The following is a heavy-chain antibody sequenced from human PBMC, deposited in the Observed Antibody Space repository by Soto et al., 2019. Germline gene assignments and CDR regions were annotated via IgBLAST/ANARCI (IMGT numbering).Heavy chain of an antibody. CDR2: IYHSGST. V-gene: IGHV4-30-2*01. D-gene: IGHD1-26*01. J-gene: IGHJ4*02. CDR3: ARGRGGSLDY. Sequence: PSETLSLTCAVSGGSISSGGHSWSWIRQPPGKGLEWIGYIYHSGSTYYNPSLKSRVTISVDRSKNQFSLKLSSVTAADTAVYYCARGRGGSLDYWGQGTLVTVS. CDR1: GGSISSGGHS.